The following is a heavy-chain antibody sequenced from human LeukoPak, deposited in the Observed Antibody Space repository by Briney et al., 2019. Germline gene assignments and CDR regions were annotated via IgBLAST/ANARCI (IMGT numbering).Heavy chain of an antibody. J-gene: IGHJ4*02. CDR1: GYTLTSYD. Sequence: ASVKVSCKASGYTLTSYDINWVRQATGQGLEWMGWMNPNSGRTGYAQNFQGRITITRNTSISTAYMELSSLRSEDTAVYYCTRETSSRYFDYWGQGTLVTLSS. V-gene: IGHV1-8*01. CDR2: MNPNSGRT. CDR3: TRETSSRYFDY.